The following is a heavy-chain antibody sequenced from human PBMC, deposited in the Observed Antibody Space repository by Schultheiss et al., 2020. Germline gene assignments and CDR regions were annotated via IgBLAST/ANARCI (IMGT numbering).Heavy chain of an antibody. V-gene: IGHV3-30-3*01. CDR1: GFTFSSYA. Sequence: GGSLRLACAASGFTFSSYAMSWVRQAPGKGLEWVAVISYDGSNKYYADSVKGRFTISRDNSKNTLYLQMNSLRAEDTAVYYCAKDLPPFGSVTTSGFDYWGQGTLVTVSS. J-gene: IGHJ4*02. D-gene: IGHD4-17*01. CDR2: ISYDGSNK. CDR3: AKDLPPFGSVTTSGFDY.